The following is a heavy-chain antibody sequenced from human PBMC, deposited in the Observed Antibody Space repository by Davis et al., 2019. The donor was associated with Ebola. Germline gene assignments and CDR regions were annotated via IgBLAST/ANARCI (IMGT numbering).Heavy chain of an antibody. CDR1: GFTFSSYW. J-gene: IGHJ4*02. V-gene: IGHV3-30-3*01. CDR2: ISYDGSDK. Sequence: PGGSLRLSCAASGFTFSSYWMTWVRQAPGKGLEWMAVISYDGSDKYYADSVKGRFTISRDNSKNTLYLQMNSLRAEDTALYYCAREARGYSSGCFDYWGQGTLVTVSS. CDR3: AREARGYSSGCFDY. D-gene: IGHD6-19*01.